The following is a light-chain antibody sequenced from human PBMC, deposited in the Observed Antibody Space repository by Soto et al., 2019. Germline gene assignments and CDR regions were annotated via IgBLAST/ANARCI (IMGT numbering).Light chain of an antibody. J-gene: IGLJ3*02. V-gene: IGLV1-51*01. Sequence: QSVLTQPPSVSAAPGQKVTISCSGGDANIGNHDVSWSQHLPGAAPRLLIYDNNKRSSGIPDRFSGSRSGTSATLGITGLETGDEADYYCGAWDSSLSAWLFGGGTKLTVL. CDR3: GAWDSSLSAWL. CDR2: DNN. CDR1: DANIGNHD.